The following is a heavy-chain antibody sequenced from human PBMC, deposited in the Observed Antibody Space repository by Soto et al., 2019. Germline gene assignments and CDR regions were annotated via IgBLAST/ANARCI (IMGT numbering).Heavy chain of an antibody. CDR2: ISYDGSNK. V-gene: IGHV3-30-3*01. Sequence: QVQLVESGGGVVQPGRSLRLSCAASGFTFSSYARHWVRQAPGKGLEWVAVISYDGSNKYYADSVKGRFTISRDNSKNPLYLQMNSLRAEDTAVYYCARPRLRWQTDDGFDIWGQGTMVTVSS. CDR3: ARPRLRWQTDDGFDI. D-gene: IGHD4-17*01. CDR1: GFTFSSYA. J-gene: IGHJ3*02.